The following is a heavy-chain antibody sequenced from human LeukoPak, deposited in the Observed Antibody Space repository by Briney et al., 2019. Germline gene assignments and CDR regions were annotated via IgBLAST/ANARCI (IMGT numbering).Heavy chain of an antibody. CDR1: GFTFSSCG. D-gene: IGHD1-26*01. J-gene: IGHJ5*02. CDR2: ISGSSSTI. CDR3: ARVAGRRSFDP. Sequence: GGSLRLSCAASGFTFSSCGMSWVRQAPGKGLEWVSAISGSSSTIYYADSVKGRFTISRDNAKNSLYLQMNSLRAEDTAVYYCARVAGRRSFDPWGQGTLVTVSS. V-gene: IGHV3-48*01.